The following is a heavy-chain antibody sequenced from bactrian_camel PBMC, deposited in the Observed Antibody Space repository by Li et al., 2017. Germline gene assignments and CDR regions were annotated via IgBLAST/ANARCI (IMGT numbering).Heavy chain of an antibody. J-gene: IGHJ4*01. CDR3: AADSDVNIPPSLALESGRWNY. V-gene: IGHV3S53*01. CDR1: GYTDCNYA. CDR2: VDSSGGT. Sequence: HVQLVESGGGSVLAGGSLRLSCAVSGYTDCNYAMSWYRQAPGKEREFVSEVDSSGGTSYADSVKGRFTLSQDNAKNTVSLQMSSLKPEDTGTYYCAADSDVNIPPSLALESGRWNYWGQGTQVTVSS. D-gene: IGHD1*01.